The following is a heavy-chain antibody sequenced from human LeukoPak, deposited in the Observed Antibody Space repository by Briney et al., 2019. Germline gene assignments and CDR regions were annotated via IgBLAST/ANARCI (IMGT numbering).Heavy chain of an antibody. Sequence: GGSLRLSCVASGFTVSSNYMSWVRQAPGKGLEWVSVIYSAGNTYYADSVKGRFTISRHNSENTLYLHMNSLRVEDTAVYFCARGGTPGYNSGRIDYWGQGTLVTVSS. CDR1: GFTVSSNY. CDR2: IYSAGNT. J-gene: IGHJ4*02. CDR3: ARGGTPGYNSGRIDY. D-gene: IGHD6-19*01. V-gene: IGHV3-53*04.